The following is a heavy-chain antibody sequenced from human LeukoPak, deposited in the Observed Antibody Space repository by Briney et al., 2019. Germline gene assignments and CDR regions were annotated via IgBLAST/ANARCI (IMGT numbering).Heavy chain of an antibody. J-gene: IGHJ4*02. CDR2: IYYSGST. V-gene: IGHV4-30-4*01. D-gene: IGHD3-10*01. CDR3: AREGNGSGGGYFDY. CDR1: GGSISSGDYY. Sequence: SQTLSLTCTVSGGSISSGDYYWSWIRQPPGKGLEWIGYIYYSGSTYYNLSLKSRVTISVDTSKNQFSLKLSSVTAADTAVYYCAREGNGSGGGYFDYWGQGTLVTVSS.